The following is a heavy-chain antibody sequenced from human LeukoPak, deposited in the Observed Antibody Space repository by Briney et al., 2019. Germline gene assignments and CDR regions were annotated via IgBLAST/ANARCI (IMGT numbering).Heavy chain of an antibody. D-gene: IGHD5-18*01. CDR3: ARDGESYSYGPGLFDY. Sequence: ASVKVSCKASGYTFTSYGISWVRQAPGQGVEWMGWISAYNGNTNYAQKFQGRVTMTRDTSISTAYTELSRLRSDDTAVYYCARDGESYSYGPGLFDYWGQGTLVTVSS. V-gene: IGHV1-18*01. CDR1: GYTFTSYG. CDR2: ISAYNGNT. J-gene: IGHJ4*02.